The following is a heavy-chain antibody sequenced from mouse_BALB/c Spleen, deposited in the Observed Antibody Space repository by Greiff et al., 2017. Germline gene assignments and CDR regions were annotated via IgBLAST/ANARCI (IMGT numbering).Heavy chain of an antibody. CDR1: GYNFTSYW. CDR2: IYPGSGST. D-gene: IGHD2-1*01. Sequence: VQLQQPGAELVKPGTSVKLSCKASGYNFTSYWINWVKLRPGQGLEWIGDIYPGSGSTNYNEKFKSKATLTVDTSSSTAYMQLSSLASEDSALYYCARSSYGNTYYYAMDYWGQGTSVTVSS. J-gene: IGHJ4*01. CDR3: ARSSYGNTYYYAMDY. V-gene: IGHV1-55*01.